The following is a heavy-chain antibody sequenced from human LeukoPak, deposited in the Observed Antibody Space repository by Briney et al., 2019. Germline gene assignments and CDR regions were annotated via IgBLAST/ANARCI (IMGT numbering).Heavy chain of an antibody. V-gene: IGHV4-34*01. CDR1: GGSFSGYY. Sequence: SETLSLTCAVYGGSFSGYYWSWIRQPPGKGLEWIGEINHSGSTNYNPSLKSRVTISVDTSKNQFSLKLSSVTAADTAVYYCARGRAYSIYRYYYYYMDVWGKGTTVTVSS. D-gene: IGHD4-11*01. CDR2: INHSGST. CDR3: ARGRAYSIYRYYYYYMDV. J-gene: IGHJ6*03.